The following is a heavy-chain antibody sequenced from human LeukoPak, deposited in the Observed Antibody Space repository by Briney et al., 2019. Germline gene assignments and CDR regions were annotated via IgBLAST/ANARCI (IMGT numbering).Heavy chain of an antibody. J-gene: IGHJ5*02. CDR1: GDSITTKSYW. D-gene: IGHD3-16*01. CDR3: ARRGIWDLQIGNWLDP. CDR2: IYSSGNS. Sequence: SETLSLTCSISGDSITTKSYWWGWIRQSPGKGLEWIGSIYSSGNSYYNPSLKTRATISPDTSKNQYSLRLTSVTAADTAIYYCARRGIWDLQIGNWLDPWGQGILVIVSS. V-gene: IGHV4-39*01.